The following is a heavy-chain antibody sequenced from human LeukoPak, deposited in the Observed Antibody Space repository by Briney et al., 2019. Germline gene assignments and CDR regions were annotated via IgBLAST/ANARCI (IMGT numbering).Heavy chain of an antibody. CDR1: GGSISSRNW. CDR3: ARVYYSSSYDYWYFDL. D-gene: IGHD6-13*01. Sequence: PSETLSLTCVVSGGSISSRNWWSWVRQPPGKGLEWIGEIYQSGTTNYNPSLKSRVTISVDKSKNQFSLKLSSVTAADTAVYYCARVYYSSSYDYWYFDLWGRGTLVTVSS. V-gene: IGHV4-4*02. CDR2: IYQSGTT. J-gene: IGHJ2*01.